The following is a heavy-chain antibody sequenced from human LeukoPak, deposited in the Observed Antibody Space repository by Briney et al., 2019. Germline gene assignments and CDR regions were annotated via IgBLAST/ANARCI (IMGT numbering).Heavy chain of an antibody. J-gene: IGHJ4*02. CDR1: GYTFSPYW. V-gene: IGHV3-7*03. CDR2: ISNGGSAT. CDR3: TRENYVPDS. Sequence: QAGGSLRLSCVASGYTFSPYWMSWVRQTPGKGLEWVASISNGGSATYYVDSVRGRFTISRDDAKNSLFLQMNGLRADDTAVYYCTRENYVPDSWGQGTLVTVSS. D-gene: IGHD3-10*02.